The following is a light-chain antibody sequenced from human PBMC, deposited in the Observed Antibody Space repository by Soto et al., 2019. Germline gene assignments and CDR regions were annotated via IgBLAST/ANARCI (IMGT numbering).Light chain of an antibody. CDR3: QQYNNWPLT. CDR2: GAS. J-gene: IGKJ4*01. Sequence: EVVMTQSPATLSVCPGERATLSCRASQSVGSNLAWYHQKPGQAPRLLIHGASTRATGVPGRFSGGGSGTEFTLTISSLQSEDFAIYYCQQYNNWPLTFGGGTKVDNK. CDR1: QSVGSN. V-gene: IGKV3-15*01.